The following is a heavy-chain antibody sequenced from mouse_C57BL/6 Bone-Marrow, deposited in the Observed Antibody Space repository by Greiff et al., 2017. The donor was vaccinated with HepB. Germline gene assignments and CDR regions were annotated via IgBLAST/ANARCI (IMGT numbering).Heavy chain of an antibody. Sequence: ESGPGLVKPSQSLSLTCSVTGYSITSGYYWNWIRQFPGNKLEWMGYISYDGSNNYNPSLKNRISITRDTSKNQFFLKLNSVTTEDTATYYCASYGSSSWFAYWGQGTLVTVSA. V-gene: IGHV3-6*01. J-gene: IGHJ3*01. CDR3: ASYGSSSWFAY. CDR1: GYSITSGYY. D-gene: IGHD1-1*01. CDR2: ISYDGSN.